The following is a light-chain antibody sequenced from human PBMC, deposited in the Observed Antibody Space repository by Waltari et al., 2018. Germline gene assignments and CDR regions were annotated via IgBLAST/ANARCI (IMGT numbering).Light chain of an antibody. V-gene: IGLV4-69*01. CDR2: VNSDGSH. J-gene: IGLJ3*02. CDR1: SGHTSHV. Sequence: QLVLTQSHSASASLGASVKLTCTLSSGHTSHVIAWLQQQPETGPRYLMKVNSDGSHSKGDEIPDRFSGSSSGAERYLTISSLQSEDEADYYCQTGGHGTWVFGGGTKLTVL. CDR3: QTGGHGTWV.